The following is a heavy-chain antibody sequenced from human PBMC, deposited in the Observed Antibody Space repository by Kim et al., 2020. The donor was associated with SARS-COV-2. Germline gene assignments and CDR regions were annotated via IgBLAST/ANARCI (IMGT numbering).Heavy chain of an antibody. CDR2: ISWNSGKI. J-gene: IGHJ4*02. CDR3: AKEILSRFSSLPLAGGDFAC. Sequence: GGSLRLSCAASGFTFDDYGMHWVRQAPGKGLEWVSSISWNSGKIQYADSVKGRFTISRDNAKNSLYLQMNSLIIEDTAFYYCAKEILSRFSSLPLAGGDFACWGRRALVIVSS. V-gene: IGHV3-9*01. CDR1: GFTFDDYG. D-gene: IGHD6-19*01.